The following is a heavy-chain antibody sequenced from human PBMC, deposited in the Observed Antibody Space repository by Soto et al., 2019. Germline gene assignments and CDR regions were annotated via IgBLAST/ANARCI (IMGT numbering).Heavy chain of an antibody. D-gene: IGHD3-22*01. V-gene: IGHV4-59*01. Sequence: SETLSLTCTVSGGSISSYYWSWIRQPPGKGLEWIGYIYYSGSTNYNPSLKSRVTISVDTSKNQFSLKLSSVTAADTAVYYCARDKYYYDSSGYYYYFDYWGQGTLVTVSS. J-gene: IGHJ4*02. CDR1: GGSISSYY. CDR2: IYYSGST. CDR3: ARDKYYYDSSGYYYYFDY.